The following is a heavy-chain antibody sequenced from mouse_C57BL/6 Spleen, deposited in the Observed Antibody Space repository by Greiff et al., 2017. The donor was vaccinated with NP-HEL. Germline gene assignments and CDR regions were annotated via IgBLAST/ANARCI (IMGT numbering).Heavy chain of an antibody. CDR2: IRNKANGYTT. J-gene: IGHJ4*01. CDR1: GFTFTDYY. CDR3: ARYPCYGNYVGYAMDY. Sequence: EVNVVESGGGLVQPGGSLSLSCAASGFTFTDYYMSWVRQPPGKALEWLGFIRNKANGYTTEYSASVKGRFTISRDNSQSILYLQMNALRAEDSATYYCARYPCYGNYVGYAMDYWGQGTSVTVSS. D-gene: IGHD2-10*01. V-gene: IGHV7-3*01.